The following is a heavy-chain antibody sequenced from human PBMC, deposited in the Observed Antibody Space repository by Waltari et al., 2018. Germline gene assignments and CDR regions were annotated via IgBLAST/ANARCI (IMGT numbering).Heavy chain of an antibody. CDR2: IYYSGST. CDR1: GGSISSGDYY. J-gene: IGHJ3*02. Sequence: QVQLQESGPGLVKPSQTLSLTCTVSGGSISSGDYYWSWIRQPPGKGLEWIGYIYYSGSTYYNPSLKSRVTRSVDTSKNQFSLKLSSVTAADTAVYYCARDRGSYYYDSSGYPHAFDIWGQGTMVTVSS. V-gene: IGHV4-30-4*08. D-gene: IGHD3-22*01. CDR3: ARDRGSYYYDSSGYPHAFDI.